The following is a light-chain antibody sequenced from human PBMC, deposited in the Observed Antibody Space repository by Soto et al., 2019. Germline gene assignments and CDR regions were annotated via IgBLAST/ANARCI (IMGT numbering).Light chain of an antibody. Sequence: QSVLTQPPSVSAAPGQKVTISCSGSSSNIGNNYVSWYQQLPGTAPKLLIYDNNKRPSGIPDRFSGSKSGTSATLGITGLQTGDEADYYCGTWDSSLSAGDVFGTGTKVT. J-gene: IGLJ1*01. CDR3: GTWDSSLSAGDV. CDR1: SSNIGNNY. V-gene: IGLV1-51*01. CDR2: DNN.